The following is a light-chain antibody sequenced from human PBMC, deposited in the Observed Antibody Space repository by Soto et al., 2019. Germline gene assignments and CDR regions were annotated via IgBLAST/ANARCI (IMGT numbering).Light chain of an antibody. CDR3: QQYHNWPPQYT. CDR1: QTVSSN. CDR2: GAS. J-gene: IGKJ2*01. V-gene: IGKV3-15*01. Sequence: EKVMTQSPATLSVSPGERATVSCRASQTVSSNLAWYQQKPGQAPRLLIHGASTRATGVPARFSGSGSGTEFTLTISSLQSEDFAVYYCQQYHNWPPQYTFGQGTKLQIK.